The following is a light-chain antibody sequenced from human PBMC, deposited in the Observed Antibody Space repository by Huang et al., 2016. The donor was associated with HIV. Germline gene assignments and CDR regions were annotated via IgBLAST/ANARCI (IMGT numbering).Light chain of an antibody. Sequence: EIVMTRSPATLSVSPGERATLSCRASQTVNSNLAWYQHKPGQAPRLLIYGASTRATGVPARFSGSGSGTKFTLTISSLQSEDFAVYYCQQYNNWLAFGQGTKVEIK. J-gene: IGKJ1*01. CDR1: QTVNSN. CDR3: QQYNNWLA. CDR2: GAS. V-gene: IGKV3-15*01.